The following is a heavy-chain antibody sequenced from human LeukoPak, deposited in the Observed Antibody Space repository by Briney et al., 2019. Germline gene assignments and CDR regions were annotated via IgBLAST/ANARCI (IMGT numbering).Heavy chain of an antibody. CDR2: IYYSGST. V-gene: IGHV4-39*07. D-gene: IGHD2-2*01. J-gene: IGHJ4*02. Sequence: SETLSLTCTVSGGSISTSSYYWGWIRQPPGKGLEWIGSIYYSGSTNYNPSLKSRVTISVDTSKNQFSLKLSSVTAADTAVYYCARGRMSDIVVVPAAFFDYWGQGTLVTVSS. CDR1: GGSISTSSYY. CDR3: ARGRMSDIVVVPAAFFDY.